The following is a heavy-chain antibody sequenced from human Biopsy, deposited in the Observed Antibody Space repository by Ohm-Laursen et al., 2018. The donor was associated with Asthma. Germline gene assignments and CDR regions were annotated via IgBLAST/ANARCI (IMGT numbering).Heavy chain of an antibody. Sequence: SLRLSCAASGFTFSSYAMSWVRQAPGKGLEWVSAISGSGGSTYYADPVKGRFTISRDNSKNTLYLQMNSLRAEDTAVYYCAKGGGDIVVVISATTLDYWGQGALVTVSS. CDR2: ISGSGGST. CDR3: AKGGGDIVVVISATTLDY. J-gene: IGHJ4*02. CDR1: GFTFSSYA. D-gene: IGHD2-15*01. V-gene: IGHV3-23*01.